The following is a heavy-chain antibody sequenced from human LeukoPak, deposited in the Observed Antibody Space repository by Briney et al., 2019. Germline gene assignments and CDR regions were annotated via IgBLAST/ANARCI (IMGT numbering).Heavy chain of an antibody. V-gene: IGHV4-39*07. D-gene: IGHD1-20*01. J-gene: IGHJ4*02. Sequence: SETLSLTCTVSGGSISSSSYYWGWIRQPPGKGLEWIGEINHSGSTNCNPSLKSRVTTSVDTSKNQLFLKLTSVTASDTATYYCVRGHRDNWHLDFAYWGQGTLVTVSS. CDR3: VRGHRDNWHLDFAY. CDR2: INHSGST. CDR1: GGSISSSSYY.